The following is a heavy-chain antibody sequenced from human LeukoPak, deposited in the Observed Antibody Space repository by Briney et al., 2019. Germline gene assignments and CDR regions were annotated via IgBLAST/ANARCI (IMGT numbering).Heavy chain of an antibody. Sequence: GESLKISCKGSGYSFTSYWIGWVRQVPGKGLEWMGIIYPGDSDTRYSPSFQGQVTISADKSISTAYLQWSSLKASDTAMYYCARSITMVRGVIIYNWFDPWGQGTLVTVSS. CDR3: ARSITMVRGVIIYNWFDP. D-gene: IGHD3-10*01. J-gene: IGHJ5*02. V-gene: IGHV5-51*01. CDR2: IYPGDSDT. CDR1: GYSFTSYW.